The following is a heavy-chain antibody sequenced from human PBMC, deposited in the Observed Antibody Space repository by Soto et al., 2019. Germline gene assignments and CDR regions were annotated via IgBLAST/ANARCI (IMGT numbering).Heavy chain of an antibody. CDR3: ARVRRVTHYYFDY. V-gene: IGHV4-34*01. CDR2: INHSGTT. D-gene: IGHD2-21*02. Sequence: ESLSLTCADYGGSFSVYYWRWIRETLGKGLEWIGEINHSGTTNYNSSLKSQVTISVDTSKNQFSLKLSSVTAADTAVYYCARVRRVTHYYFDYWGQGTLVTVSS. J-gene: IGHJ4*02. CDR1: GGSFSVYY.